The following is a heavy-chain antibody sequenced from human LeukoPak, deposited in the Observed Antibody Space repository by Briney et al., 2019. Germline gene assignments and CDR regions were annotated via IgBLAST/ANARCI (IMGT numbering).Heavy chain of an antibody. D-gene: IGHD2-15*01. CDR1: GGTFSSYA. Sequence: GASVKVSCKASGGTFSSYAISWVRQAPGQGLEWMGGIIPIFGTANYAQKFQGRVTMTEDTSTDTAYMELSSLRSEDTAVYYCATSVQYCSGGSCPVSDDYWGQGTLVTVSS. V-gene: IGHV1-69*06. CDR3: ATSVQYCSGGSCPVSDDY. J-gene: IGHJ4*02. CDR2: IIPIFGTA.